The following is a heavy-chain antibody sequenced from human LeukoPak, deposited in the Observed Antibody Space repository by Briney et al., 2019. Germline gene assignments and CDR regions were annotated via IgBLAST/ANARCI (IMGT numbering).Heavy chain of an antibody. CDR1: GGTFSSYA. CDR2: IIPIFGTA. Sequence: SVKVSCKASGGTFSSYAISWVRQAPGQGLEWMGGIIPIFGTANYAQKFQGRVTITADESTSTAYMELSSLRSEDTAGYYCARDCGVVPAANFFYWGQGTLVTVSS. CDR3: ARDCGVVPAANFFY. D-gene: IGHD2-2*01. J-gene: IGHJ4*02. V-gene: IGHV1-69*01.